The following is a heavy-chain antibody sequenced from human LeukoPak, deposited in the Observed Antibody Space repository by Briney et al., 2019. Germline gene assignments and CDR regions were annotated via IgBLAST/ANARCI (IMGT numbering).Heavy chain of an antibody. CDR1: GYTFTGYY. CDR2: INPNSGGT. CDR3: ARASSGYCSGGSCYSDY. Sequence: ASVKVSCKASGYTFTGYYMHWVRQAPGQGLEWMGWINPNSGGTNYAQKFQGRVTMTRDTSISTAYMELSRLRSDDTAVYYCARASSGYCSGGSCYSDYWGQGTLVTVSP. J-gene: IGHJ4*02. V-gene: IGHV1-2*02. D-gene: IGHD2-15*01.